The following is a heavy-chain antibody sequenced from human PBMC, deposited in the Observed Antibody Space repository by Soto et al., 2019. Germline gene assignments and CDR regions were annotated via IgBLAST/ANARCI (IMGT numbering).Heavy chain of an antibody. CDR3: LKDLRYYSSGYPGH. J-gene: IGHJ6*01. V-gene: IGHV5-10-1*01. D-gene: IGHD3-22*01. CDR2: IDPSDSYT. CDR1: GYSLIRYS. Sequence: PGEPLNINCESGGYSLIRYSVSWVRQMPGKGLEWMGRIDPSDSYTNYSPSFQGHVTISADKSISTAYLQWSSLKASDTAMYYCLKDLRYYSSGYPGHRGQ.